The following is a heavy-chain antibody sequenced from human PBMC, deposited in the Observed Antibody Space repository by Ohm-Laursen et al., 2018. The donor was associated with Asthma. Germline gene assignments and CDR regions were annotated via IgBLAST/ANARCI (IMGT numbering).Heavy chain of an antibody. J-gene: IGHJ4*02. Sequence: GTLSLTCTVSGGSISSYYWSWIRQPPGKGLEWIGYIYYSGSTNYNPSLKSRVTISVDTSKNQFSLKLSSVTAADTAAYYCARIRNDYGDYEFDYWGQGTLVTVSS. CDR1: GGSISSYY. D-gene: IGHD4-17*01. CDR3: ARIRNDYGDYEFDY. V-gene: IGHV4-59*01. CDR2: IYYSGST.